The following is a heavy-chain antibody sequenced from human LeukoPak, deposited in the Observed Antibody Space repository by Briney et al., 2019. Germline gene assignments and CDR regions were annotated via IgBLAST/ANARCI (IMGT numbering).Heavy chain of an antibody. CDR1: SSSSYY. V-gene: IGHV3-23*01. CDR3: AKPARTDAFDI. J-gene: IGHJ3*02. Sequence: SSSSYYWGWIRQPPGKGLEWVSSISGSGGNTYYADSVKGRFTISRDNSKNTLYLQMNSLRAEDTAVYYCAKPARTDAFDIWGQGTMITVSS. CDR2: ISGSGGNT. D-gene: IGHD1-14*01.